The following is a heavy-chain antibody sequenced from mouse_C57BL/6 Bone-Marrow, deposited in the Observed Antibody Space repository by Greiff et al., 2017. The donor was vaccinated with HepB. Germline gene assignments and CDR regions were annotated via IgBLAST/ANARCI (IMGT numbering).Heavy chain of an antibody. CDR1: GFSFNTYA. D-gene: IGHD2-3*01. CDR3: VRQDGYYVYWYFDV. CDR2: IRSKSNNYAT. V-gene: IGHV10-1*01. Sequence: GGGLVQPKGSLKLSCAASGFSFNTYAMNWVRQAPGKGLEWVARIRSKSNNYATYYADSVKDRFTISRDDSESMLYLQMNNLKTEDTAMYYCVRQDGYYVYWYFDVWGTGTTVTVSS. J-gene: IGHJ1*03.